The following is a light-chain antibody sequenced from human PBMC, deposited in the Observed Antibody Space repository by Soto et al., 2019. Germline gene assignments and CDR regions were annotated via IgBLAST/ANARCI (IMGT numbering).Light chain of an antibody. CDR2: DVS. CDR1: QDIRGA. V-gene: IGKV1-13*02. Sequence: AIQLTQSPSSLSASVGDRVTITCRASQDIRGALAWYQQKPGKAPKFLIFDVSTLQSGVPSRFSGSGSGTDFTLTISSLQPEDFGTYYCQQFNTYPITFGQGIRLEIK. J-gene: IGKJ5*01. CDR3: QQFNTYPIT.